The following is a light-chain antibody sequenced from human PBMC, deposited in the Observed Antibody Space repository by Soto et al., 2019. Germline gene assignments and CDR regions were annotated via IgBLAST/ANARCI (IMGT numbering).Light chain of an antibody. CDR2: EVT. Sequence: QSALTQPPSASGSPGQSVTISCTGTSSDVGGYNYVSWYQQHPGKAPKLMIYEVTKRPSGVPDRFSGSKSGNTASLTVSGLLPEDEADCYCASYAGSNKVFGTGTKVTVL. J-gene: IGLJ1*01. CDR1: SSDVGGYNY. V-gene: IGLV2-8*01. CDR3: ASYAGSNKV.